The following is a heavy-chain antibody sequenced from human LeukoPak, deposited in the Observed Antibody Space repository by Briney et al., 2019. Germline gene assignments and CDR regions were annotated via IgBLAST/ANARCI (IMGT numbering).Heavy chain of an antibody. CDR3: AKGPWPYYYDSSGYPLYFDY. CDR1: GFTFDDHA. D-gene: IGHD3-22*01. V-gene: IGHV3-9*01. CDR2: ISWNSGSI. Sequence: PGGSLRLSCAASGFTFDDHAMHWVRQAPGKGLEWVSGISWNSGSIGYADSVKGRFTISRDNAKNSLYLQMNSLRAEDTALYYCAKGPWPYYYDSSGYPLYFDYWGQGTLVTVSS. J-gene: IGHJ4*02.